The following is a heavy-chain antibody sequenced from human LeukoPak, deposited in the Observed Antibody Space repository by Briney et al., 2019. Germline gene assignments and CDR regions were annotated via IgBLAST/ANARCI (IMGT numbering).Heavy chain of an antibody. CDR1: GYTFTNYY. D-gene: IGHD2-15*01. CDR2: INPSGGST. CDR3: GRDLVAATRGYFDY. V-gene: IGHV1-46*01. Sequence: ASVKVSCKASGYTFTNYYMHWVRQAPGQGLEWMGIINPSGGSTNYAQKFQGRVTMTRDTPTSTVYMELSSLRSEDTAVYYCGRDLVAATRGYFDYWGQGTLVTVSS. J-gene: IGHJ4*02.